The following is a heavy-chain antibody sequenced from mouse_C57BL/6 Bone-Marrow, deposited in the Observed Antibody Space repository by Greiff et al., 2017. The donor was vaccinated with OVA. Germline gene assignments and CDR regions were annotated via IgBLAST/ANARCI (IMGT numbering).Heavy chain of an antibody. Sequence: QVQLQQSGAELVRPGASVTLSCKASGYTFTDYEMHWVKQTPVHGLEWIGAIDPETGGTAYNQKFKGKAILTADKSSSTASMELRSLTSEDSAVYYCELRRYYYAMDYWGQGTSVTVSS. CDR2: IDPETGGT. CDR3: ELRRYYYAMDY. D-gene: IGHD3-2*02. CDR1: GYTFTDYE. J-gene: IGHJ4*01. V-gene: IGHV1-15*01.